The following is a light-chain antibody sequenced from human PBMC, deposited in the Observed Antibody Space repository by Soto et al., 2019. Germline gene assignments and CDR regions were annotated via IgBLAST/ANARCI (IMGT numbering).Light chain of an antibody. CDR1: QSFSSSY. Sequence: EIVLTQSPGTLSLSPGERATLSGSASQSFSSSYLAWYQQKPGQAPRLLIYGASSRATGIPDRFSGRGSGTDFTLTISRLEPEDFAVYYCQQYGSSPITFGQGTRLEIK. V-gene: IGKV3-20*01. CDR3: QQYGSSPIT. CDR2: GAS. J-gene: IGKJ5*01.